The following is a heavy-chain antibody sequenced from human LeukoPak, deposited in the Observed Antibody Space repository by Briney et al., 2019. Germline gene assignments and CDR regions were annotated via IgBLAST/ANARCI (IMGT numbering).Heavy chain of an antibody. J-gene: IGHJ4*02. D-gene: IGHD3-22*01. Sequence: SETLSLTCTVSGGSISSYYWSWIRQPPGKGLEWIGYIYYSGSTNYNPSLKSRVTISLDTSKNQFSLKLISVTAADTAVYYCARGVGSGYTDYWGQGALVTVSS. V-gene: IGHV4-59*01. CDR3: ARGVGSGYTDY. CDR1: GGSISSYY. CDR2: IYYSGST.